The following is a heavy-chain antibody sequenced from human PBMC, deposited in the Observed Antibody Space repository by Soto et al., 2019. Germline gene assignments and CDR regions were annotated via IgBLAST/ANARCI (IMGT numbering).Heavy chain of an antibody. D-gene: IGHD3-10*01. CDR1: GGSISRYY. CDR2: IYYSGST. Sequence: TLSLTCTVSGGSISRYYWNWIRQPPGKGLEWIGYIYYSGSTNYNPSLKSRVTISVDTSKNQFSLKLSSVTAADTAVYYCARHVYGSGNEFDYWGQGTLVTVSS. CDR3: ARHVYGSGNEFDY. J-gene: IGHJ4*02. V-gene: IGHV4-59*08.